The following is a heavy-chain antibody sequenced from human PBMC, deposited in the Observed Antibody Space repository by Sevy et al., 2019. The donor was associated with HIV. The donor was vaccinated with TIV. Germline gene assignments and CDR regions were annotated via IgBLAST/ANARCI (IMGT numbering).Heavy chain of an antibody. J-gene: IGHJ6*03. CDR1: GFTFSSYA. CDR3: AKNPGVGSYYYMDV. CDR2: ISGSGGST. D-gene: IGHD1-26*01. V-gene: IGHV3-23*01. Sequence: GGSLRLSCAASGFTFSSYAMSWVRQAPGKGLEWVSSISGSGGSTYYADSLKGQFTISRDNSKNTLYLQVNSLRVEDTAAYYCAKNPGVGSYYYMDVWGKGTTVTVSS.